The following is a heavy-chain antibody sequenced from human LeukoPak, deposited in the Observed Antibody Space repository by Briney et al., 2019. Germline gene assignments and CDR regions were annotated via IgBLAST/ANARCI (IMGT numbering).Heavy chain of an antibody. CDR2: MNPNSGNT. CDR3: AREYYDSSGYYYPRDVWFDP. D-gene: IGHD3-22*01. CDR1: GYTFTGYY. Sequence: ASVKVSCKASGYTFTGYYMHWVRQAPGQGLEWMGWMNPNSGNTGYAQKFQGRVTITRNTSISTAYMELSSLRSEDTAVYYCAREYYDSSGYYYPRDVWFDPWGQGTLVTVSS. J-gene: IGHJ5*02. V-gene: IGHV1-8*03.